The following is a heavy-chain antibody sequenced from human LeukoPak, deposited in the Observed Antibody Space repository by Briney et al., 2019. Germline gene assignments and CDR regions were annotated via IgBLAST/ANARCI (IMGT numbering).Heavy chain of an antibody. V-gene: IGHV1-8*01. CDR3: ARGLPIGDWFDP. Sequence: ASVKVSCKASGYTFTSYDINWVRQATGQGLEWMGWMNPNSGNTGYAQKFQGRVTMTRNTSISTAYMELSSLRSEDTAVYYCARGLPIGDWFDPWGQGTLVTVSS. CDR2: MNPNSGNT. CDR1: GYTFTSYD. D-gene: IGHD3-16*01. J-gene: IGHJ5*02.